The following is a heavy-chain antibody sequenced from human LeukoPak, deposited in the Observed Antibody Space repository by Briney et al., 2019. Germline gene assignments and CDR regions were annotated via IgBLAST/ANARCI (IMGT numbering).Heavy chain of an antibody. CDR3: ATEPGIGYAFDI. Sequence: GGPLRLSCAASGITFSNYWMSWVRQAPGKGLEWVANINPDGSEKNYAHSVKGRFTISRDNAKNSLSLQMNSLRAEDTAVYYCATEPGIGYAFDIWGRGRMVTVSS. CDR1: GITFSNYW. V-gene: IGHV3-7*01. CDR2: INPDGSEK. J-gene: IGHJ3*02. D-gene: IGHD2-15*01.